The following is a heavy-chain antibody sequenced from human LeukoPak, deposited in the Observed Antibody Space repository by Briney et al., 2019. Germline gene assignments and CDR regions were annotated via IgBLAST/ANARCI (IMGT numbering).Heavy chain of an antibody. Sequence: SETLSLTCAVYGGSFSGYYWSWIRQPPGKGLEWIGEINHSGSTNYNPSLKSRVTISVDTSKNQFSLKLSSVTAADTAVYYCASSGYNYGRYYGMDVWGQGTTVTVSS. CDR3: ASSGYNYGRYYGMDV. D-gene: IGHD5-18*01. CDR2: INHSGST. V-gene: IGHV4-34*01. CDR1: GGSFSGYY. J-gene: IGHJ6*02.